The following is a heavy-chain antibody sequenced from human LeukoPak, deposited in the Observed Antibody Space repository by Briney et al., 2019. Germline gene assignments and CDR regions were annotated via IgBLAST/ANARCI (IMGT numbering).Heavy chain of an antibody. D-gene: IGHD3-10*01. CDR1: GGSVSSGSYY. J-gene: IGHJ4*02. Sequence: PSETLSLTCTVSGGSVSSGSYYWGWIRQPPGKGLEWIGNIYYSGSTYYNPSLKSRVTISVDTSKNQFSLKLSSVTAADTAVYYCARDREFGRLDYVDYWGQGTLVTVSS. V-gene: IGHV4-39*07. CDR3: ARDREFGRLDYVDY. CDR2: IYYSGST.